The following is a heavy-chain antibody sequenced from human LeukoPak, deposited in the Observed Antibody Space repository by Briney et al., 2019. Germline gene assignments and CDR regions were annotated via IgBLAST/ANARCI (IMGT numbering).Heavy chain of an antibody. CDR2: ISGSGGST. V-gene: IGHV3-23*01. D-gene: IGHD2-2*01. CDR1: GFTSSRYA. J-gene: IGHJ4*02. CDR3: AKVIDIVVVPAANFDY. Sequence: GGSLRLSCAASGFTSSRYAMSWVRQAPGKGLEWVSAISGSGGSTYYADSVKGRFTISRDNSKNTLYLQMNSLRAEDTAVYYCAKVIDIVVVPAANFDYWGQGTLVTVSS.